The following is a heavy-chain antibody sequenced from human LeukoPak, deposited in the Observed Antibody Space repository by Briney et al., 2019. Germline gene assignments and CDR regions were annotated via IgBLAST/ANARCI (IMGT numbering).Heavy chain of an antibody. CDR3: ARASHSSGYYSVDY. J-gene: IGHJ4*02. Sequence: GGSLRLSCAASGFSFDDYGMSWVRQAPGKGLEWLSGINWKTGATGYSDSVKGRFTISRDNAKNSLYLQMNSLRAEDTALYYCARASHSSGYYSVDYWGQGTLVTVSS. CDR2: INWKTGAT. CDR1: GFSFDDYG. V-gene: IGHV3-20*04. D-gene: IGHD3-22*01.